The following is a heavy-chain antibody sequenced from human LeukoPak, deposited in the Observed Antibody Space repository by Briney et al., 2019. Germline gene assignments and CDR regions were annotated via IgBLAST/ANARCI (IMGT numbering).Heavy chain of an antibody. J-gene: IGHJ6*03. CDR3: AKGQGNWNYYYYYMDV. CDR2: ISYDGSNK. Sequence: GGSLRLSCAASGFTFSSYAMHWVRQAPGKGLEWVAVISYDGSNKYYADSVKGRFTISRDNSKNTLYLQMNSLRAEDTAVYYCAKGQGNWNYYYYYMDVWGKGTTVTVSS. D-gene: IGHD1-20*01. V-gene: IGHV3-30-3*01. CDR1: GFTFSSYA.